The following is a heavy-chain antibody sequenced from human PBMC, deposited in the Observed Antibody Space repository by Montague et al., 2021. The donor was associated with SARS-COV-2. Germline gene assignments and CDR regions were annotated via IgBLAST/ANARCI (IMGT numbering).Heavy chain of an antibody. Sequence: SETLSLTCTVSGGSISSSSYYWGWIRQPPGKGLEWIGSIYYSGSTYYNPSLKSRVTISVDTSKNQFSLKLSSVTAADTAVYYCASDQGYNWNYYYYNGMDVWGQGTTVTVSS. CDR1: GGSISSSSYY. V-gene: IGHV4-39*07. CDR2: IYYSGST. D-gene: IGHD1-20*01. CDR3: ASDQGYNWNYYYYNGMDV. J-gene: IGHJ6*02.